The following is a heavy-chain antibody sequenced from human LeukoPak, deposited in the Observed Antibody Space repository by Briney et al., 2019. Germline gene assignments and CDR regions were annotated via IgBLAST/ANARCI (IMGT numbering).Heavy chain of an antibody. CDR2: IVPMFGKA. CDR1: GGSFLDYA. V-gene: IGHV1-69*13. J-gene: IGHJ4*02. CDR3: ARDLAAAGIGEFDS. Sequence: SVKVSCKASGGSFLDYAISWVRRAPGQGLQWLGGIVPMFGKANYAQQLQGRVTITADESTTTVYMELNSLRSEDTAVYYCARDLAAAGIGEFDSWGQGTLVTVSS. D-gene: IGHD6-13*01.